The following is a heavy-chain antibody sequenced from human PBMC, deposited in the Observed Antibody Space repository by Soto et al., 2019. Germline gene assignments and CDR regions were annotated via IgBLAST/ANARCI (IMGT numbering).Heavy chain of an antibody. CDR1: AYSFTSYW. Sequence: GESLKISCQGSAYSFTSYWIGWVRQMPGKGLEWMGIIYPGDSETRYSPSFEGQVTISVDKSTSTAYLQWSSLKASDTAMYYCARLGTMAEPDGWGQGTMVTAS. CDR2: IYPGDSET. CDR3: ARLGTMAEPDG. V-gene: IGHV5-51*01. J-gene: IGHJ4*02. D-gene: IGHD1-7*01.